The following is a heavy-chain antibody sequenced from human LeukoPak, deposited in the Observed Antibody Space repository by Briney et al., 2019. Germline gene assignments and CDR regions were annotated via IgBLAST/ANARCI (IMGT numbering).Heavy chain of an antibody. CDR2: IYYSGST. J-gene: IGHJ4*02. Sequence: PSETLSPTCTVSGGSLSSFYWSWIRQPPGKGLEWIGYIYYSGSTNYNPSLESRVTISVDTSKNQFSLKLSSVTAADTAVYYCARTILEYYYDSNGRYYFDYWGQGTLVTVSS. CDR3: ARTILEYYYDSNGRYYFDY. V-gene: IGHV4-59*01. CDR1: GGSLSSFY. D-gene: IGHD3-22*01.